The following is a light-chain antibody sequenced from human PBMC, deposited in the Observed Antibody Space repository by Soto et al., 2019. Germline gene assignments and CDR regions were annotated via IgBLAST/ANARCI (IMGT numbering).Light chain of an antibody. J-gene: IGKJ1*01. CDR1: QSDSSSY. CDR2: GAS. V-gene: IGKV3-20*01. Sequence: IVLTQSPATLSVSPGERANLSSRASQSDSSSYLAWYQQKPGQAPRLLIYGASSRATGIPDRFSGSGSGTDFTLTISRLEPEDFAVYYCQQYCSSPSTFGQGTRVEIK. CDR3: QQYCSSPST.